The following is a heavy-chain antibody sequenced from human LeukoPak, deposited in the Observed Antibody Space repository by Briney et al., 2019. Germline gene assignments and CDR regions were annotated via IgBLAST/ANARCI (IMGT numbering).Heavy chain of an antibody. J-gene: IGHJ4*02. V-gene: IGHV1-18*01. CDR1: GYTFSSYG. D-gene: IGHD6-6*01. Sequence: ASVKVSCKASGYTFSSYGISWVRQAPGQGLEWMGWISAYNGNTNYAQKLQGRVTMTTDTSTNTAYMELRSLRAADAAVYYCARDKGTSYLSSFDYWGQGTLVTVSS. CDR2: ISAYNGNT. CDR3: ARDKGTSYLSSFDY.